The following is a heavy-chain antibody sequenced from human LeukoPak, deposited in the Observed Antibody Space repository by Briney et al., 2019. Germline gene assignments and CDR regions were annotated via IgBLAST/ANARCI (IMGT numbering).Heavy chain of an antibody. CDR2: IYHSGNT. CDR1: GYSISSGYY. D-gene: IGHD2-2*01. Sequence: SETLSLTCTVSGYSISSGYYWGWIRQPPGKGLEWIGSIYHSGNTYYNPSLKSRVTISVDTSKNQFSLKLSSVTAADTAVYYCAREADCSSTSCYADYYYYMDVWGKGTTVTVSS. V-gene: IGHV4-38-2*02. J-gene: IGHJ6*03. CDR3: AREADCSSTSCYADYYYYMDV.